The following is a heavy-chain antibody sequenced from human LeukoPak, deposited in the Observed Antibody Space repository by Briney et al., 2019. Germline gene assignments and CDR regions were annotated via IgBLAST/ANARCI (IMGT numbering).Heavy chain of an antibody. V-gene: IGHV1-2*02. CDR2: INPNSGGT. Sequence: ASVKVSCKASGYTFTGYYMHWVRQAPGQGLEGMGWINPNSGGTDYAQKFQGRVTMTRDTSISTAYMELSRLRSDDTAVYYCAGGNYYDSTAPAYWGQGTLVTVSS. CDR3: AGGNYYDSTAPAY. CDR1: GYTFTGYY. D-gene: IGHD3-22*01. J-gene: IGHJ4*02.